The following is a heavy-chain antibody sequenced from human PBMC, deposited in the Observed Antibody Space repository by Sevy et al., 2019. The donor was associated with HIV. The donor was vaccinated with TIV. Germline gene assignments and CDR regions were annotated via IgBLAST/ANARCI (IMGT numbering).Heavy chain of an antibody. CDR2: ISATGEST. V-gene: IGHV3-23*01. J-gene: IGHJ4*02. Sequence: GGSLRLSCAASGFTFSNYAMNWVRQAPGKGLEWVSGISATGESTYYADSVKGHFTTSRDNSRNTLYLQMNSLRAEDTAVYYCAKRDSSDLYTSVSVFDSWGLGTLVTVSS. CDR3: AKRDSSDLYTSVSVFDS. D-gene: IGHD3-22*01. CDR1: GFTFSNYA.